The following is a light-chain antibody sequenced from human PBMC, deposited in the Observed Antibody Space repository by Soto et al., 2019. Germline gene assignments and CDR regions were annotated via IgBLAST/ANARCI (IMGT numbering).Light chain of an antibody. Sequence: DIQMTQSPSTLAASVGDSVAITCRASDNIDTWVAWYQQKPGKAPKLMIYKASTLKSGVPSRFSGSGSGTEFTLTISSLQPDDFATYYCQNYNSYSEACGQGTKVDI. V-gene: IGKV1-5*03. CDR3: QNYNSYSEA. CDR1: DNIDTW. J-gene: IGKJ1*01. CDR2: KAS.